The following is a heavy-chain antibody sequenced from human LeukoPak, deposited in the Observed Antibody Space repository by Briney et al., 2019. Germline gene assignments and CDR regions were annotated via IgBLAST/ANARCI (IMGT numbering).Heavy chain of an antibody. J-gene: IGHJ4*02. CDR2: IYPGDSDT. D-gene: IGHD6-13*01. CDR1: GYSFTSYW. Sequence: GESLKISCKGSGYSFTSYWIGWVRQMPGKGLERMGIIYPGDSDTRYSPSFQGQVTISADKSISPAYLEWSSLKASDTAMYYCARRGIAAAGSFGYWGQGTLVTVSS. CDR3: ARRGIAAAGSFGY. V-gene: IGHV5-51*01.